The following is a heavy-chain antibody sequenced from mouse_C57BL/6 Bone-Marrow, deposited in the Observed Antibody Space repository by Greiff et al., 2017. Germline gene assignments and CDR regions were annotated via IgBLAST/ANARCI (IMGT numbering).Heavy chain of an antibody. Sequence: VKLVESGAELMKPGASVKLSCKATGYTFTGYWIEWVKQRPGHGLEWIGEILPGSGSTNYNEKFKGKATFTADTSSNTAYMQLSSLTTEDSAIYYCAREAVYYGYDGDYFDYWGQGTTLTVSS. V-gene: IGHV1-9*01. CDR1: GYTFTGYW. CDR2: ILPGSGST. J-gene: IGHJ2*01. CDR3: AREAVYYGYDGDYFDY. D-gene: IGHD2-2*01.